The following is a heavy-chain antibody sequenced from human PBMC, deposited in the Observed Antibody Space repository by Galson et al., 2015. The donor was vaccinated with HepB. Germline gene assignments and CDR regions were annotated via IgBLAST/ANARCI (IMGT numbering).Heavy chain of an antibody. Sequence: SLRLSCAASGFTFSNAWMSWVRQAPGKGLEWVGRIKSKTDGGTTDYAAPVKDRFTISRDDPKNTLYLQMNSLKTEDTAVYYCTSDERPVDSSGFYLDAFYIWGQGTMVTVSS. D-gene: IGHD3-22*01. J-gene: IGHJ3*02. CDR2: IKSKTDGGTT. CDR1: GFTFSNAW. V-gene: IGHV3-15*01. CDR3: TSDERPVDSSGFYLDAFYI.